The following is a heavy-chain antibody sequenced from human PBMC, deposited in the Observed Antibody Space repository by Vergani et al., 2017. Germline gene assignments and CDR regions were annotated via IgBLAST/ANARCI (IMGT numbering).Heavy chain of an antibody. CDR1: GGSISSGGYS. V-gene: IGHV4-30-2*01. CDR3: ASLRDYYYMDV. Sequence: QLHLQESGSGLVKPSQTLSLTCAVSGGSISSGGYSWSWIRQPPGKGLEWIGYIYHSGSTYYNPSLKSRVTISVDRSKNQFSLKLSSVTAADTAVYYCASLRDYYYMDVWGKGTTVTVSS. CDR2: IYHSGST. D-gene: IGHD4-17*01. J-gene: IGHJ6*03.